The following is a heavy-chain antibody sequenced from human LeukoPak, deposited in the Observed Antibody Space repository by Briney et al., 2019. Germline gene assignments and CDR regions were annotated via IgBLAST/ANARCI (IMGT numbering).Heavy chain of an antibody. D-gene: IGHD6-19*01. CDR2: MNPNSGNT. CDR3: ARGDKGQTSGWYWFDP. CDR1: GYNFTSFD. J-gene: IGHJ5*02. Sequence: ASVKVSCKASGYNFTSFDINWVRQATGQGLEWIGWMNPNSGNTGYAQKFQGRVTMTSNTSTSTVSMELSSLTSEDTAVYYCARGDKGQTSGWYWFDPWGQGTLVTVSS. V-gene: IGHV1-8*01.